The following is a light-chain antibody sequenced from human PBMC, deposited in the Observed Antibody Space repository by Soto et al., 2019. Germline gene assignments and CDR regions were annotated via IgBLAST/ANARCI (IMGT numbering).Light chain of an antibody. CDR2: AAA. CDR1: QSTSSN. V-gene: IGKV1-39*01. J-gene: IGKJ4*01. Sequence: IHMTQSPSSLSAPVGDRVTITCLAMQSTSSNFNRYQQKPGKASKLLMCAAASLQSGVRSVLGGGGYRSDFTLTICSLQPEQFTTDSSQQSYRPPLTSGGGTKVDIK. CDR3: QQSYRPPLT.